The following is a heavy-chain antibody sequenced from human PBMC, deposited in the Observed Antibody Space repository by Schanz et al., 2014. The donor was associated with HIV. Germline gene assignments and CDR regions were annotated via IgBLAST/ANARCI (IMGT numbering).Heavy chain of an antibody. CDR2: IWYDGTNK. CDR3: ANSGYCTSGICYTRGNGMDV. CDR1: GFTFSSHG. Sequence: QVQLVESGGGVVQPGKSLRLSCAASGFTFSSHGMHWVRQAPGKGLEWVAVIWYDGTNKYYADSVKGRFTISRDNSNTVLFLHMPTLRAEDTAVYYCANSGYCTSGICYTRGNGMDVWGQGTTVTVS. J-gene: IGHJ6*02. D-gene: IGHD2-8*01. V-gene: IGHV3-33*06.